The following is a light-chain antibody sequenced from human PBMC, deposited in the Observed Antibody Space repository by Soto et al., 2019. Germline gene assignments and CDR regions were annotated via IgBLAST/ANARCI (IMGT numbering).Light chain of an antibody. CDR3: QQYGSSVKT. J-gene: IGKJ1*01. Sequence: EIVLTQSPGTLSLSPGERATLSCRASQSVSNNYLAWYQQKPGQAPSLLIFGASNRAPGIPDRFTGSGSGTDFTLTISRLEPEDFAVYYCQQYGSSVKTFGRGTKVDIK. CDR2: GAS. CDR1: QSVSNNY. V-gene: IGKV3-20*01.